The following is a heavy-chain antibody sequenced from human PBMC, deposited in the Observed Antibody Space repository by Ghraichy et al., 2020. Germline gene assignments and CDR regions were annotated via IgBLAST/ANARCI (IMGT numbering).Heavy chain of an antibody. V-gene: IGHV2-70*01. J-gene: IGHJ6*02. D-gene: IGHD3-3*01. CDR3: ARIIIPLSRKLSAPGETYYYYGMDV. Sequence: SGPTLVKPTQTLTLTCTFSGFSLSTSGMCVSWIRQPPGKALEWLALIDWDDDKYYSTSLKTRLTISKDTSKNQVVLTMTNMDPVDTATYYCARIIIPLSRKLSAPGETYYYYGMDVWGQGTTVTVSS. CDR1: GFSLSTSGMC. CDR2: IDWDDDK.